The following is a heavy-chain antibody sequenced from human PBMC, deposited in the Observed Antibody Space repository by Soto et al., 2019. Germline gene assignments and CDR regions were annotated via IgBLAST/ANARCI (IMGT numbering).Heavy chain of an antibody. Sequence: GASVNVSCKASRYTFTGYYMHWVRQAPGQGLEWMGWINPNSGGTNYAQKFQGWVTMTRDTSISTASVELSRLRSDDTAVYYCARVLIRLTNCGGDCFDAFDIWGQGTMVTVSS. V-gene: IGHV1-2*04. CDR3: ARVLIRLTNCGGDCFDAFDI. D-gene: IGHD2-21*02. CDR1: RYTFTGYY. CDR2: INPNSGGT. J-gene: IGHJ3*02.